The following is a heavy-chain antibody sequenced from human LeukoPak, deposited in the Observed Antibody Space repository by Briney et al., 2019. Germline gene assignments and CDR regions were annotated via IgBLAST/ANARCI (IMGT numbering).Heavy chain of an antibody. J-gene: IGHJ4*02. Sequence: GGSLRLSCAASGFTFSSYGMHWVRQAPGKGLEWVAVISYDGSNKYYADSVKGRFTISRDNSKNTLYLQMNSLRAEDTAVYYCARAPGIAARPEYFDYWGQGTLVTVSS. CDR3: ARAPGIAARPEYFDY. V-gene: IGHV3-30*03. CDR2: ISYDGSNK. CDR1: GFTFSSYG. D-gene: IGHD6-6*01.